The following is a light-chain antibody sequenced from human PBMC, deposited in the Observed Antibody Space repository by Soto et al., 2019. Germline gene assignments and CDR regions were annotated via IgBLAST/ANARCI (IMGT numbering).Light chain of an antibody. Sequence: VLTQSPGTLSLSPGERATLSCRAIQTVINNYLAWYQQKPGQAPRLLIYDASSRATGIPDRFSGGGSGTDFTLTISRLEPEDFAVYYCQQFSSYPLTFGGGTKVDI. J-gene: IGKJ4*01. V-gene: IGKV3-20*01. CDR1: QTVINNY. CDR2: DAS. CDR3: QQFSSYPLT.